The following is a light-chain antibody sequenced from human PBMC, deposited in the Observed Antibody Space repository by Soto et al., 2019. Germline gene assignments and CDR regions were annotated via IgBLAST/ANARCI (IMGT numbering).Light chain of an antibody. J-gene: IGLJ3*02. Sequence: QSVLTQPPSVSGTPGLRVNISCTGGSSNIGKDTVNWYQQLPGTAPNLLMFNDDKQPSGVPDRFSGSRSGTSASLAIRGLQSDDEAVYFCSTWDDSLNGWVFGGGTKLTVL. V-gene: IGLV1-44*01. CDR1: SSNIGKDT. CDR3: STWDDSLNGWV. CDR2: NDD.